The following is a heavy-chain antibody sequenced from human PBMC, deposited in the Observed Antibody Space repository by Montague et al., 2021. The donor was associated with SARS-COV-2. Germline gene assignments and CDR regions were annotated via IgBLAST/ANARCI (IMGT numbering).Heavy chain of an antibody. V-gene: IGHV2-5*02. J-gene: IGHJ3*02. CDR3: AHRRALWGAFDI. D-gene: IGHD3-16*01. CDR1: GFSLSTSGVG. CDR2: IYWDDDK. Sequence: PALVPTQTLPLTCTFSGFSLSTSGVGVGWIRQPPGKALEWLALIYWDDDKRYSPSLKSRLTIAKDTSKNQVVLTMTNMDPVDTATYYCAHRRALWGAFDIWGQGTMVTVSS.